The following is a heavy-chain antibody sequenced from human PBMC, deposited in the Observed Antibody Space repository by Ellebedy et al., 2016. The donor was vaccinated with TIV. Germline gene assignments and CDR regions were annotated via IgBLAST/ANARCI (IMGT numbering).Heavy chain of an antibody. CDR2: TNGDGTST. Sequence: GESLKISCAASGFIFSTYHMHWVRQAPGKGLLWLSRTNGDGTSTAYADSVKGRFTISRDNAQNTLYLQMNSLRAEDTAVYYCARGGVYSLDVWGPGTTVTVSS. CDR1: GFIFSTYH. V-gene: IGHV3-74*01. J-gene: IGHJ6*02. D-gene: IGHD3-10*01. CDR3: ARGGVYSLDV.